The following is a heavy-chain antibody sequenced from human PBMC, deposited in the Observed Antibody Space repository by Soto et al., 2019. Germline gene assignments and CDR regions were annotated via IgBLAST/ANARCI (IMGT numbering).Heavy chain of an antibody. J-gene: IGHJ4*02. Sequence: EVQLVESGGGLVQPGGSLRLSCTASGFTFSSYWMHWVRQVPGRGLMWVSRISTDGSSTHYADSVKGRFTTSRDNATNTLYLQLNSLRAEDTAVYYCARNRDGGDYWGQGTLVTVSS. D-gene: IGHD3-10*02. CDR1: GFTFSSYW. CDR3: ARNRDGGDY. CDR2: ISTDGSST. V-gene: IGHV3-74*01.